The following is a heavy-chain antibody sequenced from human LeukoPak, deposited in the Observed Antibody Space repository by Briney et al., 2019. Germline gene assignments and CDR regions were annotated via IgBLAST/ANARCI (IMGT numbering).Heavy chain of an antibody. V-gene: IGHV1-2*02. CDR1: GYTFTDYY. CDR2: INPNSGGT. J-gene: IGHJ5*02. D-gene: IGHD2-2*01. Sequence: ASVKVSCKASGYTFTDYYMHWVRQAPGQGLEWMGWINPNSGGTNHAQKFQGRVTMTRDTSIRTAYMEVSSLKSDDTAVYYCARGIPRGYCTSTSCHPNWFDPWGQGTLVTVSS. CDR3: ARGIPRGYCTSTSCHPNWFDP.